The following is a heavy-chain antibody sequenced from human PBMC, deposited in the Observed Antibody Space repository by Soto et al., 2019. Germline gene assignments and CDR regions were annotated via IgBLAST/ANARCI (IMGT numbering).Heavy chain of an antibody. CDR1: GGSISSGGYY. CDR2: IYYSGST. D-gene: IGHD2-2*01. Sequence: SETLSLTCTVSGGSISSGGYYWSWIRQHPGKGLEWIGYIYYSGSTYYNPSLKSRVTISVDTSKNQSSLKLSSVTAADPAVYYCARDRVPAATYYYYGMDVWGQGTTVTVSS. V-gene: IGHV4-31*03. CDR3: ARDRVPAATYYYYGMDV. J-gene: IGHJ6*02.